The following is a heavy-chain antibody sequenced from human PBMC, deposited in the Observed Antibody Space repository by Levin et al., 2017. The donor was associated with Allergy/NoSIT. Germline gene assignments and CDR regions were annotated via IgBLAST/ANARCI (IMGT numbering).Heavy chain of an antibody. J-gene: IGHJ4*02. CDR1: AASISS. CDR3: VTAPNYYFFDY. Sequence: SQTLSLTCTVSAASISSYYSDYFWSWIRQSPGKGLEWIGYIHFSGSTNYNPSLKSRVTMSVDTSKNQFSLNLSSVTAADTAVYYCVTAPNYYFFDYWGQGALVTISS. D-gene: IGHD1-7*01. CDR2: IHFSGST. V-gene: IGHV4-61*08.